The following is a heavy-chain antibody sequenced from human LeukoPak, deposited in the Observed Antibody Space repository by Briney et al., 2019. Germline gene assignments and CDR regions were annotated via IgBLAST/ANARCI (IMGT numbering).Heavy chain of an antibody. CDR1: GGSFSGYY. CDR2: IYYSGNT. Sequence: SETLSLTCAVYGGSFSGYYWSWIRQPPGKGLEWIGSIYYSGNTYYNASLKSQVSISIDTSKNRFSLKLTSVTAADTAVYYCARDWNRYAYWGQGTRVSVFS. J-gene: IGHJ4*02. D-gene: IGHD1-1*01. V-gene: IGHV4-34*01. CDR3: ARDWNRYAY.